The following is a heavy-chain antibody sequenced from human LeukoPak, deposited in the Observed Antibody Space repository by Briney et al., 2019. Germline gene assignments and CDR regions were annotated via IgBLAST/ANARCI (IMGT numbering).Heavy chain of an antibody. CDR2: ISGSGGNT. CDR3: AKPGRPHGDSWYLDL. D-gene: IGHD4-17*01. CDR1: GFSFGTYG. J-gene: IGHJ2*01. V-gene: IGHV3-23*01. Sequence: PGGSLRLSCAASGFSFGTYGMSWVRQAPGKGLEWVSAISGSGGNTYYADSVKGRLTISRDDSKNTLYLQMNSLRVEDSAMYFCAKPGRPHGDSWYLDLWGRGTLVTVSS.